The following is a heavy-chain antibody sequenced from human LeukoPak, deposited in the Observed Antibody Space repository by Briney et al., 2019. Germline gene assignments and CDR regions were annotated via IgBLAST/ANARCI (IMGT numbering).Heavy chain of an antibody. Sequence: GGSLRLSCAASGFTFSSYSMNWVRQAPGKGLEWVSSISSSSSYIYYADSVRGRFTISRDNAKNSLYLQMNSLRAEDTAMYYCARSTVTTGLVDYWGQGTLVTVSS. CDR2: ISSSSSYI. J-gene: IGHJ4*02. CDR3: ARSTVTTGLVDY. V-gene: IGHV3-21*01. D-gene: IGHD4-17*01. CDR1: GFTFSSYS.